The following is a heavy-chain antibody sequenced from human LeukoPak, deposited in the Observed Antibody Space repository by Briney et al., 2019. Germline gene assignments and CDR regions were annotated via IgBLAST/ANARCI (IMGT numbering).Heavy chain of an antibody. CDR3: ARVWDIVVVPAAIAAAFDI. V-gene: IGHV3-11*04. CDR1: GSTFSDYY. D-gene: IGHD2-2*01. Sequence: GGSLRLSCAASGSTFSDYYMSWIRQAPGKGLEWVPYISSSGSTIYYADSVKGRFTISRDNAKNSLYLQMNSLRAEDTAVYYCARVWDIVVVPAAIAAAFDIWGQGTMVTVSS. CDR2: ISSSGSTI. J-gene: IGHJ3*02.